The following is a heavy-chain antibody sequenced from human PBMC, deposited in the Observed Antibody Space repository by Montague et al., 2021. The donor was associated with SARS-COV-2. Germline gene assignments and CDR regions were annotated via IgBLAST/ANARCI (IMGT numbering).Heavy chain of an antibody. CDR1: GFTFSSYW. J-gene: IGHJ6*02. V-gene: IGHV3-7*01. CDR2: IKQDGSEK. CDR3: ARDSFWSGYYTAYYGMDV. D-gene: IGHD3-3*01. Sequence: SLRLSCAASGFTFSSYWMSWVRQAPGKGLEWVANIKQDGSEKYYVDSVKGRFTISRDNAKNSLYLQMNSLRAEDTAVYYCARDSFWSGYYTAYYGMDVWGQGTTVTVSS.